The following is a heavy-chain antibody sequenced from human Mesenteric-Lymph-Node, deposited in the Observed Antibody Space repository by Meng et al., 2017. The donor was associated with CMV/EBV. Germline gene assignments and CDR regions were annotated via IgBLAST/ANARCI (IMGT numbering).Heavy chain of an antibody. CDR1: GFSFNNYG. J-gene: IGHJ4*02. Sequence: GGSLRLSCAASGFSFNNYGMHWVRQAPGKGLEWVTFIRYDGSNKYYADSVKGRFTISRDNSKNTLYLQMTSLRAEDTAVYSCAKDARYCSSSTCYPNPSYFDYWGQGMLVTVSS. V-gene: IGHV3-30*02. CDR3: AKDARYCSSSTCYPNPSYFDY. CDR2: IRYDGSNK. D-gene: IGHD2-2*01.